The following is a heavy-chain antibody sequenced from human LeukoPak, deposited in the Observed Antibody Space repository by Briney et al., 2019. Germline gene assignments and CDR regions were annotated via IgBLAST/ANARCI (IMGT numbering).Heavy chain of an antibody. CDR3: AKDDSSSSRYYFEY. D-gene: IGHD6-6*01. J-gene: IGHJ4*02. V-gene: IGHV3-23*01. Sequence: GVSLRLSCAASGFAFSTYAISWVRQAPGMGLEWVSAISGSGGGTYYADSVKGRFTISRDNAKNTLYLLMNNLRAEDTAVYHCAKDDSSSSRYYFEYWGQGTLVTVSS. CDR2: ISGSGGGT. CDR1: GFAFSTYA.